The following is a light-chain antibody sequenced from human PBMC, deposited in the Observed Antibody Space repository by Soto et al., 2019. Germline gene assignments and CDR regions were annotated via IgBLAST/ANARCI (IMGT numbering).Light chain of an antibody. CDR1: KSDIGVYDF. CDR2: EVV. CDR3: KSYAGSXTYV. V-gene: IGLV2-8*01. J-gene: IGLJ1*01. Sequence: QSALTQPPSASGSPVQSVTISCTGTKSDIGVYDFLSWYQHHPGRAPRLIIYEVVQRPSGVPDRFSGSKSGNTASLTVSGLQAADEADYFCKSYAGSXTYVLGRGTKVXV.